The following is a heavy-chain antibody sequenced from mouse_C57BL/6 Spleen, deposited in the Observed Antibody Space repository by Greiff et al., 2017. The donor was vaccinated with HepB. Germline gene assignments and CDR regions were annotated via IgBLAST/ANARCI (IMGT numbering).Heavy chain of an antibody. V-gene: IGHV14-4*01. J-gene: IGHJ1*03. CDR3: IYYGNWYFDV. CDR1: GFNIKDDY. CDR2: IDPENGDT. Sequence: EVQLQQSGAELVRPGASVKLSCTASGFNIKDDYMHWVKQRPEQGLEWIGWIDPENGDTESASKFQGKATITADTSSNTAYLQLSSLTSEDTAVSYCIYYGNWYFDVWGTGTTVTVSS. D-gene: IGHD2-1*01.